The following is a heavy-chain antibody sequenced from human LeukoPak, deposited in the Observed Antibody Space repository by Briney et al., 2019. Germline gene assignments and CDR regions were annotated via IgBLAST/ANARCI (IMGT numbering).Heavy chain of an antibody. Sequence: GASVKVSCKASGYTFTSYYIHWVRQAPGEGLEWMGIINPNGGITSYAQKFQGRVTMTRDTSISTAYMELSRLRSDDTAVYYCARDRRYCSGGSCPRRSGYIYGQGVDYWGQGTLVTVSS. CDR3: ARDRRYCSGGSCPRRSGYIYGQGVDY. J-gene: IGHJ4*02. D-gene: IGHD2-15*01. V-gene: IGHV1-46*01. CDR1: GYTFTSYY. CDR2: INPNGGIT.